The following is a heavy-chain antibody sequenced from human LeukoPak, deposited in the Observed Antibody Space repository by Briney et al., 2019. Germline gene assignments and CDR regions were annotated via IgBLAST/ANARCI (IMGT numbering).Heavy chain of an antibody. CDR1: GFTFSSYG. Sequence: GGSLRLSCAASGFTFSSYGMHWVRQAPGKGLEWVSSISISSLSIYYADSVKGRFTVSRDNAKNSLYLQMNSLRAEDTAVYYCASKTDFYYHYWGQGTLVTVSS. CDR3: ASKTDFYYHY. D-gene: IGHD3/OR15-3a*01. V-gene: IGHV3-21*01. CDR2: ISISSLSI. J-gene: IGHJ4*02.